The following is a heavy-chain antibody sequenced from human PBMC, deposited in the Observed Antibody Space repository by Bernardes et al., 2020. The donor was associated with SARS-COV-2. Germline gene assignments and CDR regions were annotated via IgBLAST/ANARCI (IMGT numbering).Heavy chain of an antibody. J-gene: IGHJ3*02. CDR3: ARDDPQDIVVVPAANAFDI. D-gene: IGHD2-2*01. Sequence: ASVKVSCKASGYTFTSYGISWVRQAPGQGLEWMGWISAYNGNTNYAQKLQGRVTMTTDTSTSTAYMELRSLRSDDTAVYYCARDDPQDIVVVPAANAFDIWGQGTMVTVS. V-gene: IGHV1-18*01. CDR1: GYTFTSYG. CDR2: ISAYNGNT.